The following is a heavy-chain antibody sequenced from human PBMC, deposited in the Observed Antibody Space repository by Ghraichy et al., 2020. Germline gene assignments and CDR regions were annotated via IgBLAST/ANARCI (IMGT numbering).Heavy chain of an antibody. Sequence: GESLNISCVASEFTFRNYAMHWVRQAPGKALEWVAVISFDGSVKNYADFVKGRFTISRDNAQNTLDLQMNSLRAEDMAVYYCVRQRFYDVLTGYCDVFDIWGQGTRVTVSP. J-gene: IGHJ3*02. D-gene: IGHD3-9*01. V-gene: IGHV3-30*04. CDR2: ISFDGSVK. CDR3: VRQRFYDVLTGYCDVFDI. CDR1: EFTFRNYA.